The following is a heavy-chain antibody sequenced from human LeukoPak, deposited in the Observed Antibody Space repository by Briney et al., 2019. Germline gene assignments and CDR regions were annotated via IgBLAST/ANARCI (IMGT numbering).Heavy chain of an antibody. CDR3: ATPLPYSSGWYVGY. Sequence: ASVKVSCKASGYTFTSYYMHWVRQAPGQGLEWMGGFDPEDGETIYAQKFQGRVTMTEDTSTDTAYMELSSLRSEDTAVYYCATPLPYSSGWYVGYWGQGTLVTVSS. J-gene: IGHJ4*02. CDR2: FDPEDGET. V-gene: IGHV1-24*01. CDR1: GYTFTSYY. D-gene: IGHD6-19*01.